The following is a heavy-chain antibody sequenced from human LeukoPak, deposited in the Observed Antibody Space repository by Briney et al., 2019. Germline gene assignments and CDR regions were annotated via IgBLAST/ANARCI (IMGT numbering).Heavy chain of an antibody. CDR2: ISGSGDST. CDR3: AKVRAPSGWFNSDY. CDR1: GLTFSSHW. V-gene: IGHV3-23*01. Sequence: GGSLRLSCAASGLTFSSHWMHWVRQAPGKGLEWVSGISGSGDSTYYADSVKGRFTISRDNSKNTLYLQMNSLRVEDTAAYYCAKVRAPSGWFNSDYWGQGTLVTVCS. D-gene: IGHD6-19*01. J-gene: IGHJ4*02.